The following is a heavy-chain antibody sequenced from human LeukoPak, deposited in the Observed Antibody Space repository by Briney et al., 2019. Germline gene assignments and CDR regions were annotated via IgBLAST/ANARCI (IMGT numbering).Heavy chain of an antibody. CDR3: ARSRLPYIVVIFGY. D-gene: IGHD3-22*01. J-gene: IGHJ4*02. CDR2: ISSSGSTI. Sequence: GGSLRLSCAVSGFTFSSYEMNWVRQAPGKGLEWVSYISSSGSTIYYADSVKGRFTISRDNAKNSLYLQMNSLRAEDTAVYYCARSRLPYIVVIFGYWGQGTLVTVSS. V-gene: IGHV3-48*03. CDR1: GFTFSSYE.